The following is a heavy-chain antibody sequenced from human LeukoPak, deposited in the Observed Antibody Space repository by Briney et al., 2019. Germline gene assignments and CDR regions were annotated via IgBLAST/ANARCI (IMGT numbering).Heavy chain of an antibody. J-gene: IGHJ4*02. Sequence: ASVKVSCKASGYTFTSYGISWVRQAPGQGLEWLGWVSAYNGDTNYAQKLQGRVTMTTDTSTSTAYMELRSLRSDHTAVYYCAREPSIYSGSYYYFDYWGQGTLVTVSS. CDR3: AREPSIYSGSYYYFDY. V-gene: IGHV1-18*01. CDR2: VSAYNGDT. D-gene: IGHD1-26*01. CDR1: GYTFTSYG.